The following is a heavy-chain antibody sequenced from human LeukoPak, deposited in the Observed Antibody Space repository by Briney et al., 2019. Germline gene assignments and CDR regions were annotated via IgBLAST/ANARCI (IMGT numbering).Heavy chain of an antibody. CDR1: GGSFSGYY. J-gene: IGHJ5*02. Sequence: SETLSLTCAVYGGSFSGYYWSWIRQPPGKGLEWIGEINHSGSTNYNPSLKSRVTISVHTSKNQFSLKLSSVTATDTAVYYCARWRYYDYVWGSYRSAWFDPWGQGTLVTVSS. D-gene: IGHD3-16*02. V-gene: IGHV4-34*01. CDR2: INHSGST. CDR3: ARWRYYDYVWGSYRSAWFDP.